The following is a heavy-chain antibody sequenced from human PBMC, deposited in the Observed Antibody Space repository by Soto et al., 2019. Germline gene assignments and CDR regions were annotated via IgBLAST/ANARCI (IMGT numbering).Heavy chain of an antibody. Sequence: QVQLVQSGAEVKNPGASVQVSCKASRYTFTSYVIHWVRQAPGQRLEWMGWINAANGDTKYSQNFQGRVTITRDTSASTAYMELSSLRSEDTAVYYCAREGKYSGFDADHWGQGTLVTVSS. CDR3: AREGKYSGFDADH. V-gene: IGHV1-3*01. J-gene: IGHJ5*02. CDR1: RYTFTSYV. D-gene: IGHD5-12*01. CDR2: INAANGDT.